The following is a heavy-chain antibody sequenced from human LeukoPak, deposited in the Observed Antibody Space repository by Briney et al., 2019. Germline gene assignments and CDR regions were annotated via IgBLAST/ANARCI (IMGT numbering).Heavy chain of an antibody. CDR2: FNHN. CDR3: ARGRRAFYESRGNRFYYYMDV. CDR1: GGSFSDFH. V-gene: IGHV4-34*01. J-gene: IGHJ6*03. D-gene: IGHD3-22*01. Sequence: PSETLPLTCGVYGGSFSDFHWTWIRPSPGKGLEWIGEFNHNNYNPSLKSRVTISLDTSKNQFSLNLTSVTAADTAVYYCARGRRAFYESRGNRFYYYMDVWGKGTTVIVSS.